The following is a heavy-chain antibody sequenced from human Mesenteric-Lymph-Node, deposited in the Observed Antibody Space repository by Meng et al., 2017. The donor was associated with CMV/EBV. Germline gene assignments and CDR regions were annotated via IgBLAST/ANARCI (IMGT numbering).Heavy chain of an antibody. CDR2: IYWDDDK. CDR3: AHSSGIAAAGPFYFDY. V-gene: IGHV2-5*02. D-gene: IGHD6-13*01. Sequence: QITLKESGLTLVKPTQTLTLTCTFSGFLLSTSGVGVGWIRQPPGKALEWLALIYWDDDKRYSPSLKSRLTITKDTSKNQVVLTMTNMDPVDTATYYCAHSSGIAAAGPFYFDYWGQGTLVTVSS. J-gene: IGHJ4*02. CDR1: GFLLSTSGVG.